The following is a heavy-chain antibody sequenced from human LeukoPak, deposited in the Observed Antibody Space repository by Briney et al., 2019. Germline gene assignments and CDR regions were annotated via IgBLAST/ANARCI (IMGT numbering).Heavy chain of an antibody. J-gene: IGHJ4*02. CDR1: GSTFSSYS. Sequence: GGSLRLSCAASGSTFSSYSMNWVRQAPGKGLEWVGHTRNKANNYATEYAASVKGRFTISRGDSRNSVYLQMNSLKTEDTAVYYCTRWRSGTSDWGQGTLVTVSS. CDR2: TRNKANNYAT. D-gene: IGHD4-23*01. CDR3: TRWRSGTSD. V-gene: IGHV3-72*01.